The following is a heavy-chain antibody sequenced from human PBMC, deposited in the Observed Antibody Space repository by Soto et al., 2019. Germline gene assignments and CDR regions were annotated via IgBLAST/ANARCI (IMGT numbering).Heavy chain of an antibody. Sequence: QVQLVQSGAEVKKPGSSVKVSCKASGGTFSSYAISWVRQAPGQGLEWMGGIIPIFGTANYAQKFQGRVTITADESTSTAYMELSSLRSEDTAVYYCARSIAAAGLTYYYYGMDVWGQGPTVTVSS. V-gene: IGHV1-69*12. CDR2: IIPIFGTA. CDR1: GGTFSSYA. D-gene: IGHD6-13*01. CDR3: ARSIAAAGLTYYYYGMDV. J-gene: IGHJ6*02.